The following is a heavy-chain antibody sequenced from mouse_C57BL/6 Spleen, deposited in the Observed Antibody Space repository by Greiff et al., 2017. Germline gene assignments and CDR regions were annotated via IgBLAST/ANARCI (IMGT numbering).Heavy chain of an antibody. V-gene: IGHV1-52*01. CDR2: IDPSDSET. Sequence: VQLQQPGAELVRPGSSVKLSCKASGYTFTSYWMHWVKQRPIQGLEWIGNIDPSDSETHYNQKFKDKATLTVDKSSSTAYMQLSSLTSEDSAVYYCARYLERGTVVADYWGQGTTLTVSS. CDR3: ARYLERGTVVADY. D-gene: IGHD1-1*01. CDR1: GYTFTSYW. J-gene: IGHJ2*01.